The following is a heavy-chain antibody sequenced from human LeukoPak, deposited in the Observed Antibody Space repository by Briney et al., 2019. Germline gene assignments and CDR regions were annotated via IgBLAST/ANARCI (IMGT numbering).Heavy chain of an antibody. Sequence: SETLSLTCTVSGGSISSYYWSWVRQPPGKGLEWIGYIYYSGTTNYNPSLKSRVTISVDTSKNQFSLKLSSVTAADAAVYYCARGVYIAAAQYGYWGQGTLVTVSS. CDR2: IYYSGTT. CDR3: ARGVYIAAAQYGY. J-gene: IGHJ4*02. CDR1: GGSISSYY. D-gene: IGHD6-13*01. V-gene: IGHV4-59*01.